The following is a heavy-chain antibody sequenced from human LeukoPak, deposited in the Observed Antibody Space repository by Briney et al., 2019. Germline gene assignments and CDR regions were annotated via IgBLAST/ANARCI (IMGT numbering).Heavy chain of an antibody. CDR3: ARDVEVGGYWNDGYYYYGMDV. CDR1: GYTFTSYG. Sequence: GASVKVSCKASGYTFTSYGISWVRQAPGQGGEGRGWISAYNGNTNYAQKLQGRVTMTTDTSKSTAYMELRSLRSDDTAVYYCARDVEVGGYWNDGYYYYGMDVWSQGTTVTVSS. CDR2: ISAYNGNT. V-gene: IGHV1-18*01. J-gene: IGHJ6*02. D-gene: IGHD1-1*01.